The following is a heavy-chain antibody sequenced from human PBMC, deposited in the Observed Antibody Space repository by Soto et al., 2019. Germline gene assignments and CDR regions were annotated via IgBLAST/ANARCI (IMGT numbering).Heavy chain of an antibody. CDR2: IFESGAT. V-gene: IGHV4-4*02. J-gene: IGHJ4*02. Sequence: QVQLQESGPGLVKPSGTLSLTCAVSGGSISSSSWCTWVRQSPGKGLEWIGEIFESGATNYNPSLKSRLTMSVDKSKNQFSLNLSSLTAADTAVCFCTTSHAGELNNWGQGTLVTVSS. D-gene: IGHD1-26*01. CDR3: TTSHAGELNN. CDR1: GGSISSSSW.